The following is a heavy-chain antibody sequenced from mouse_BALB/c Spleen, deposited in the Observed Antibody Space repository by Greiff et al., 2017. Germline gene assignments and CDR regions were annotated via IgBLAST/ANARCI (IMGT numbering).Heavy chain of an antibody. J-gene: IGHJ4*01. V-gene: IGHV1-7*01. Sequence: QVQLQQSGPELVKPGASVKMSCKASGYTFTSYWMHWVKQRPGQGLEWIGYINPSTGYTEYNQKFKDKATLTADKSSSTAYMQLSSLTSEDSAVYYCARGRYGVMDYWGQGTSVTVSS. CDR2: INPSTGYT. CDR1: GYTFTSYW. D-gene: IGHD2-14*01. CDR3: ARGRYGVMDY.